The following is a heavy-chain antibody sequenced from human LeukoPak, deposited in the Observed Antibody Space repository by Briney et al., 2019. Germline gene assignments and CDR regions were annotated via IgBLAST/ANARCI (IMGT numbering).Heavy chain of an antibody. CDR3: ARDWRGYYGDYVGAFDI. CDR2: KWYDGSNK. J-gene: IGHJ3*02. D-gene: IGHD4-17*01. CDR1: GFTFSSYG. Sequence: GRSLRLSCAASGFTFSSYGMHWVRQAPGKGLEWVAVKWYDGSNKYYADSVKGRFTIPRDNSKNTLYLQMDSLRAEDTAVYYCARDWRGYYGDYVGAFDIWGQGKMVTVSS. V-gene: IGHV3-33*01.